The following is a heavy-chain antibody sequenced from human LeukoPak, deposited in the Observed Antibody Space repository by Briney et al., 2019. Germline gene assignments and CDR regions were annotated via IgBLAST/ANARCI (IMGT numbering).Heavy chain of an antibody. J-gene: IGHJ4*02. Sequence: GGSLRLSCATSGFSFSSYATSWVRQAPGKGLEWVSAMSSSDGGRYYAASVRGRFTISRDTSRSTLYLQMNSLRAEDAAVYYCAKAPVTSCRGAFCYPFDYWGQGTLVTVSS. CDR1: GFSFSSYA. V-gene: IGHV3-23*01. CDR2: MSSSDGGR. D-gene: IGHD2-15*01. CDR3: AKAPVTSCRGAFCYPFDY.